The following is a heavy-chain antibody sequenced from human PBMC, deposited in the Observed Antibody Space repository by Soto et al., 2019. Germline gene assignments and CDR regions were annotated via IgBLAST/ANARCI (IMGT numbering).Heavy chain of an antibody. J-gene: IGHJ3*02. CDR1: RGTFSSYT. CDR3: ARDHPYYYDSSGYYNAFDI. CDR2: IIPIRGIA. V-gene: IGHV1-69*08. Sequence: QVQLVQSGAEVKKPGSSVKVSCKASRGTFSSYTISWVRQAPGQGLEWMGRIIPIRGIANYAQKFQGRVTITADKSTSTAYMELSSLRSEDTAVYYCARDHPYYYDSSGYYNAFDIWGQGTMVTVSS. D-gene: IGHD3-22*01.